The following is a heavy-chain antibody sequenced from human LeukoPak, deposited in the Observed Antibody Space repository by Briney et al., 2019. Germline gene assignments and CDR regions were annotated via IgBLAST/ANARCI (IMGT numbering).Heavy chain of an antibody. D-gene: IGHD2-15*01. CDR3: ASRGPIYCSGGSCYNDY. V-gene: IGHV1-8*01. Sequence: ASVKVSCKASGYTFTSYDINWVRQATGRGLEWMGWMNPNSGNTGYAQKFQGRVTMTRNTSISTAYMELSSLRSEDTAVYYCASRGPIYCSGGSCYNDYWGQGTLVTVSS. J-gene: IGHJ4*02. CDR2: MNPNSGNT. CDR1: GYTFTSYD.